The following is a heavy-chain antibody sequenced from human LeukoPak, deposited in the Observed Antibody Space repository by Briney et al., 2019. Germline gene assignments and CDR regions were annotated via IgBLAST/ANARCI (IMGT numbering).Heavy chain of an antibody. J-gene: IGHJ6*02. CDR2: IIPIFGTA. D-gene: IGHD3-3*01. CDR1: GGTFSSYA. Sequence: ASVKVSCTASGGTFSSYAISWVRQAPGQGLEWMGGIIPIFGTANYAQKFQGRVTITADESTSTAYMELSSLRSEDTAVYYCARGHLGLGFLEWLPTLGSSYYYYYGMDVWGQGTTVTVSS. CDR3: ARGHLGLGFLEWLPTLGSSYYYYYGMDV. V-gene: IGHV1-69*13.